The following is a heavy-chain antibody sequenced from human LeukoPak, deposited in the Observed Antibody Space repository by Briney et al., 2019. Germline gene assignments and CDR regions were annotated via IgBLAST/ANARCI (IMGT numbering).Heavy chain of an antibody. D-gene: IGHD1-26*01. Sequence: SETLSLTCTVSGGSISSSSYYWGWIRQPPGKGLEWIGSIYYSGSTYYNPSLKSRVTISVDTSKNQFSLKLSSVTAADTAVYYCVAGSGAIHSATFDIWGQGTMVTVSS. J-gene: IGHJ3*02. CDR2: IYYSGST. CDR1: GGSISSSSYY. V-gene: IGHV4-39*01. CDR3: VAGSGAIHSATFDI.